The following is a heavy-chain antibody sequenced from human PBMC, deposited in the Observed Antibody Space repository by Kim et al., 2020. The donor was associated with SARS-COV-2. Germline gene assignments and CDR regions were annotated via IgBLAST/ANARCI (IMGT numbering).Heavy chain of an antibody. J-gene: IGHJ6*02. Sequence: RVTISVDTSKNQFSLKLSSVTAADTAVYYCARQGIVVVPAAMRYYGMDVWGQGTTVTVSS. D-gene: IGHD2-2*01. CDR3: ARQGIVVVPAAMRYYGMDV. V-gene: IGHV4-39*01.